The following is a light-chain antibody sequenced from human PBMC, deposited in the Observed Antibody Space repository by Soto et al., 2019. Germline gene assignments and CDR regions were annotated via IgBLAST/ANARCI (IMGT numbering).Light chain of an antibody. CDR2: AAS. J-gene: IGKJ1*01. CDR1: QSISGY. CDR3: QQSYSTPPWT. Sequence: DIQITQSPSSLSASVGERVTITCRASQSISGYLNWYQKKSGQAPRLLMYAASSLQSGVPSRFSSSSSGTDFILTISSLQPEDFATYYCQQSYSTPPWTFGQGTKVDIK. V-gene: IGKV1-39*01.